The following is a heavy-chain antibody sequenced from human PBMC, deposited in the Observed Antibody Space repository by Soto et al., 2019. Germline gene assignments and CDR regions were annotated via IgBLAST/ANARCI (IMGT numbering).Heavy chain of an antibody. V-gene: IGHV3-23*01. CDR2: ISGSGGST. J-gene: IGHJ4*02. CDR1: GFTFSSYA. Sequence: EVQLLESGGGLVQPGGSLRLSCAASGFTFSSYAMSWVRQAPGKGLEWVSAISGSGGSTYYADSVKGRFTISRDNSKNPLYLQMNSLRAEDTAVYYCAKVLLWFGELPQGLDYFDYWGQRTLVTVSS. CDR3: AKVLLWFGELPQGLDYFDY. D-gene: IGHD3-10*01.